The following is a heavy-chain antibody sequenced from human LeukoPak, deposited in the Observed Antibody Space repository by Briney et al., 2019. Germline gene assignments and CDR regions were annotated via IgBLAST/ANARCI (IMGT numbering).Heavy chain of an antibody. J-gene: IGHJ4*02. CDR2: IYYDGSDK. V-gene: IGHV3-33*01. D-gene: IGHD3-22*01. CDR3: ARQIAYYYDSSGYYTTDY. CDR1: GFTFSSYG. Sequence: PGRSLRLSCAASGFTFSSYGMHWVRQAPGKGLEWVAIIYYDGSDKYYADSVKGRFTISRDNSKDTLYLQMNSLRAEDTAVYYCARQIAYYYDSSGYYTTDYWGQATLVTVSS.